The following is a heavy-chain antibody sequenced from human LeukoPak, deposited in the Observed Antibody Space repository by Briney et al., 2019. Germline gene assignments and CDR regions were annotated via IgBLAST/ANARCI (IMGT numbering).Heavy chain of an antibody. V-gene: IGHV3-48*03. CDR3: AELGITMIGGV. CDR1: GFTFSSYE. Sequence: GALRLSCAASGFTFSSYEMNWVRPAPGKGRERVSYISSSGSTIYYADSVKGRFTISRDNAKNSLYLQMNSLRAEDTAVYYCAELGITMIGGVWGKGTTVTISS. D-gene: IGHD3-10*02. CDR2: ISSSGSTI. J-gene: IGHJ6*04.